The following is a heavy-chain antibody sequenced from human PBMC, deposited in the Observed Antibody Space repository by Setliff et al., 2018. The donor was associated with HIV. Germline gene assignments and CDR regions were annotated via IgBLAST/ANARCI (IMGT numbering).Heavy chain of an antibody. CDR3: ARDVDYTDAFDI. CDR2: ILPIFGTR. J-gene: IGHJ3*02. V-gene: IGHV1-69*06. CDR1: GGTFSSYS. Sequence: SVKVSCKASGGTFSSYSISWVRQAPGQGLEWMGRILPIFGTRDYAQTFQGRVTITADKSTSTAYMELRSLRSEDTAVYYCARDVDYTDAFDIWGQGTMVTVSS. D-gene: IGHD4-4*01.